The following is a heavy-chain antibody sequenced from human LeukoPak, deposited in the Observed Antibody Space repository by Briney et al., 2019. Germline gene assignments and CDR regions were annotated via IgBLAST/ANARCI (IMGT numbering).Heavy chain of an antibody. V-gene: IGHV3-74*01. Sequence: GGSLRLSCAASGFTFSSYWMHWVRQAPGKGLVWVSRINSDGSSTSYADSVKGRFTISRDNAKNSLYLQMNSLRAEDTAVYYCARDSDWDDAFDIWGQGTMVTVSS. CDR3: ARDSDWDDAFDI. CDR2: INSDGSST. CDR1: GFTFSSYW. D-gene: IGHD3-9*01. J-gene: IGHJ3*02.